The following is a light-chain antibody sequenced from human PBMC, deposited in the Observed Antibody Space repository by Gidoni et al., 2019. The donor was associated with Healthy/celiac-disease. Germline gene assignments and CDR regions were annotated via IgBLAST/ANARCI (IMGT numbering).Light chain of an antibody. CDR1: QSISSY. V-gene: IGKV1-39*01. CDR3: QQSYRTPR. CDR2: AES. J-gene: IGKJ4*01. Sequence: DIQMTQSPSSLSASVGDRVTITCRASQSISSYLNWYQQKPGTAPKLLIYAESSLQSGVPSRFSGSGSGTDFTLTISSLQPEDFATYYCQQSYRTPRFGGETKVEIK.